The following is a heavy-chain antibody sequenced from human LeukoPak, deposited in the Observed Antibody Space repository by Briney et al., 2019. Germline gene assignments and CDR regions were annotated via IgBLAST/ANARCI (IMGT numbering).Heavy chain of an antibody. V-gene: IGHV4-59*01. J-gene: IGHJ4*02. Sequence: SETLSLTCTVSGGSISIFYWNWIRQSPGKGLVWIGSIYNSGSTTYNPSLKSRVTISGDTSKNQFSLKLSSVTAADTAVYYCTRGRELGFWGQGTLVTVSS. CDR1: GGSISIFY. CDR2: IYNSGST. CDR3: TRGRELGF. D-gene: IGHD1-26*01.